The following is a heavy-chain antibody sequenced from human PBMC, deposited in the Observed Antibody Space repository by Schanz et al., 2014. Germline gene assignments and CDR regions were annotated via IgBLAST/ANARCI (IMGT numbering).Heavy chain of an antibody. D-gene: IGHD3-3*01. CDR1: GNTLSAYY. CDR3: ASTASHDVWRCYIPLYAFHL. Sequence: QVQLVQSGADVKKPGASVKVSCKASGNTLSAYYIHWIRQAPGQGLEWLGWLDPNSGGTTYAQKSQGRLTMTSDSSITTVYMEVNSLTSDDTAVFYCASTASHDVWRCYIPLYAFHLWGQGTVVIGSS. J-gene: IGHJ3*01. CDR2: LDPNSGGT. V-gene: IGHV1-2*02.